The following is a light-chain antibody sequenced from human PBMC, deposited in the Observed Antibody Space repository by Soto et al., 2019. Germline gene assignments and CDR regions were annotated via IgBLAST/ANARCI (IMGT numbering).Light chain of an antibody. CDR3: SSYTSSSTLV. CDR1: SSDVGGYNY. Sequence: QSVLTQPESVSGSPGQSITISCTGTSSDVGGYNYVSWYQQHPGKAPKLMIYDVSNRPSGVSNRFSGSKSGNTASLTISGLQAEDEADYYCSSYTSSSTLVFGTGTKLTVL. CDR2: DVS. V-gene: IGLV2-14*01. J-gene: IGLJ1*01.